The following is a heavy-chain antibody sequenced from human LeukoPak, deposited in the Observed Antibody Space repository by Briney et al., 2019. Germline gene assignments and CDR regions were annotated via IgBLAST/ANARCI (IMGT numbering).Heavy chain of an antibody. Sequence: GRSLRLSCAASGFTFSSYGMHWLRQAPGKGLEWVALISYDGSNKYYADSVKGRFTISRDNSKNTLYLQMNSLRAEDTAVYYCAKEGIVVVPAAPRRVEYYFDYWGQGTLVTVSS. J-gene: IGHJ4*02. CDR2: ISYDGSNK. V-gene: IGHV3-30*18. D-gene: IGHD2-2*01. CDR3: AKEGIVVVPAAPRRVEYYFDY. CDR1: GFTFSSYG.